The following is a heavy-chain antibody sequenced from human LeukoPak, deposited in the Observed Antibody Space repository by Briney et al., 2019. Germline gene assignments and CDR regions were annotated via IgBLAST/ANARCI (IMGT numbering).Heavy chain of an antibody. CDR3: AREGSMTARPFVSIDY. Sequence: SETLSLTCTVSGGSISTYYWSWIRQPAGKGLEWIGRIHTSGNTDYNPSLKSRVTMSVDTSKNQFSLKLSSVTAADTAVYYCAREGSMTARPFVSIDYWGQGTLVSISS. D-gene: IGHD6-6*01. V-gene: IGHV4-4*07. CDR2: IHTSGNT. CDR1: GGSISTYY. J-gene: IGHJ4*02.